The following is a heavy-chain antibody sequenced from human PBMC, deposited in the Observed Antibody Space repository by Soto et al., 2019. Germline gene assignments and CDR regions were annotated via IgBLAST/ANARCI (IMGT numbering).Heavy chain of an antibody. CDR2: ISYDGSNK. CDR3: APGAVAAHPYYYGMDV. V-gene: IGHV3-30*03. CDR1: GFTFSSYG. D-gene: IGHD6-19*01. Sequence: PGGSLRLSCAASGFTFSSYGMHWVRQAPGKGLEWVAVISYDGSNKYYADSVKGRFTISRDNSKNTLYLQMNSLRAEDTAVYYCAPGAVAAHPYYYGMDVWVQGTTVTVSS. J-gene: IGHJ6*02.